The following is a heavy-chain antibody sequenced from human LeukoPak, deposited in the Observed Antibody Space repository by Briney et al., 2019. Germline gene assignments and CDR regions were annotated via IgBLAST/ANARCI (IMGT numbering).Heavy chain of an antibody. J-gene: IGHJ4*02. CDR3: ARGDVFHWLREDY. V-gene: IGHV1-8*01. Sequence: ASVKVSCKASGYTFTSYDINWVRQATGQGLEWMGWMNPNSGNTGYAQKFQGRVTMTRNTSMSTAYMELSSLRSEDTAVYYCARGDVFHWLREDYWGQGTLLTVSS. CDR1: GYTFTSYD. CDR2: MNPNSGNT. D-gene: IGHD5-12*01.